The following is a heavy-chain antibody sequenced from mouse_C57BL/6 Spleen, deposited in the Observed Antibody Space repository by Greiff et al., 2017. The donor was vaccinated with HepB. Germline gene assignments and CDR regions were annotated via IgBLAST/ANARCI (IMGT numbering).Heavy chain of an antibody. J-gene: IGHJ3*01. CDR2: IRSKSNNYAT. V-gene: IGHV10-1*01. D-gene: IGHD1-1*01. Sequence: EVQLVESGGGLVQPKGSLKLSCAASGFSFNTYAMNWVRQAPGKGLEWVARIRSKSNNYATYYADSVKDRFTISRDDSESMLYLQMNNLKTEDTAMYYCVRQDGSSHAWFAYWGQGTLVTVSA. CDR3: VRQDGSSHAWFAY. CDR1: GFSFNTYA.